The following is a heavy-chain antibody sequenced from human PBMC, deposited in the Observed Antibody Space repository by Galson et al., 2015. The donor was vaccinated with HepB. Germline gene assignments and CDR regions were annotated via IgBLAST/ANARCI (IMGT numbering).Heavy chain of an antibody. J-gene: IGHJ4*02. Sequence: SVKVSCKASGYTFTSYDINWVRQATGQGLEWMGWMNPNSGNTGYAQKFQGRVTMTRNTSISTAYMELSSLRSEDTAVYYCARVRTVSGSYLPSWWGQGTLVTVSS. CDR1: GYTFTSYD. CDR3: ARVRTVSGSYLPSW. D-gene: IGHD1-26*01. CDR2: MNPNSGNT. V-gene: IGHV1-8*01.